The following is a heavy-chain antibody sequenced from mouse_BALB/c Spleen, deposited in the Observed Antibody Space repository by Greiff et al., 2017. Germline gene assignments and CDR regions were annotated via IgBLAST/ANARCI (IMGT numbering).Heavy chain of an antibody. CDR3: TREGNYVYYAMDY. Sequence: LKQPGSELVRPGASVKLSCKASGYTFTSYWMHWVKQRPGQGLEWIGNIYPGSGSTNYDEKFKSKATLTVDTSSSTAYMQLSSLTSEDSAVYYCTREGNYVYYAMDYWGQGTSVTVSS. CDR1: GYTFTSYW. D-gene: IGHD2-1*01. CDR2: IYPGSGST. V-gene: IGHV1S22*01. J-gene: IGHJ4*01.